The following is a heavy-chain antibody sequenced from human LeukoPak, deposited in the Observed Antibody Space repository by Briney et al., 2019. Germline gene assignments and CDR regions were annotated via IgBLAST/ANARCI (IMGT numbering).Heavy chain of an antibody. CDR3: ATVRASHYGDWFFDY. V-gene: IGHV4-38-2*02. CDR2: VDPFGNT. CDR1: AYSVTSDYF. J-gene: IGHJ4*02. Sequence: PSETLSLTCTVSAYSVTSDYFWGWIRPPPGKGLEWIGNVDPFGNTYYNPSLKSRATISLDTSKKDFSLKLTSVTAADTAIYYCATVRASHYGDWFFDYWGQGTLVTVSS. D-gene: IGHD4-17*01.